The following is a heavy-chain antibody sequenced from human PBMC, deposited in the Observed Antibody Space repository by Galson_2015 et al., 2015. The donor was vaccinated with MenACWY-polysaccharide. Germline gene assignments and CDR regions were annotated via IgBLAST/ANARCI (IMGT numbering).Heavy chain of an antibody. V-gene: IGHV3-74*01. Sequence: SLRLSCAASGFTFSTYWMHWVRHAPGKGLVWVSRIKSDGSSTNYADSVKGRFTISRDNAKNTLYLQMNSLRAEDTALYYCARGHSAYDWGQGTLVTVSA. CDR3: ARGHSAYD. J-gene: IGHJ4*02. D-gene: IGHD5-12*01. CDR1: GFTFSTYW. CDR2: IKSDGSST.